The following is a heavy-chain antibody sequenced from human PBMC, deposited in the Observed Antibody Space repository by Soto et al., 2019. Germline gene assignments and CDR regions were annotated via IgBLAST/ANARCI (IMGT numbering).Heavy chain of an antibody. D-gene: IGHD5-12*01. CDR2: IDPSDSFT. J-gene: IGHJ6*02. V-gene: IGHV5-10-1*01. Sequence: GESLKISCKGSGYSFTSYWISWVRQMPGKGLEWMGRIDPSDSFTNYSPSFQGHVTISADKSISTAYLRWSSLKASDTAMYYCAREVATTDYYYGMDVWGQGTTVTVSS. CDR1: GYSFTSYW. CDR3: AREVATTDYYYGMDV.